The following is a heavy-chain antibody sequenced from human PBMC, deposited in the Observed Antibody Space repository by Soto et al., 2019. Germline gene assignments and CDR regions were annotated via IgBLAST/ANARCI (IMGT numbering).Heavy chain of an antibody. CDR1: GGTFSSYT. CDR2: IIPILGIA. J-gene: IGHJ6*02. V-gene: IGHV1-69*02. CDR3: ANHEESSVDYYYGMDV. Sequence: QVQLVQSGAEVKKPGSSVKVSCKASGGTFSSYTISWVRQAPGQGLEWMGRIIPILGIANYAQKFQGRVTITADKSTSTAYMELSSLRSEDTAVSYCANHEESSVDYYYGMDVWGQGTTVTVSS.